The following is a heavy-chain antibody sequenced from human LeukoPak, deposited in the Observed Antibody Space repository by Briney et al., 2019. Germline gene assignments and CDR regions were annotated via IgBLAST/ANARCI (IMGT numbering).Heavy chain of an antibody. Sequence: PSQTLSLTWTVVAPSIDIGTDYWCWIRQPAGKGLEGISRIYNSGTTTCHSSLKSRVHIPEHTSKKQFSLKLNSVTAADPAVYYSARAYSPLDYFDYWGQGTLVTVSS. CDR1: APSIDIGTDY. CDR2: IYNSGTT. CDR3: ARAYSPLDYFDY. D-gene: IGHD2-21*01. V-gene: IGHV4-61*02. J-gene: IGHJ4*02.